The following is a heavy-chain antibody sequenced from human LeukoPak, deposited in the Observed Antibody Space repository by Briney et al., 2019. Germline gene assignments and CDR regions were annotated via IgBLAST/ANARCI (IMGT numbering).Heavy chain of an antibody. J-gene: IGHJ5*02. CDR1: GGSFSGYY. V-gene: IGHV4-59*01. CDR3: ARVVVTAIAYNWFDP. CDR2: IYYSGST. D-gene: IGHD2-21*02. Sequence: SETLSLTCAVYGGSFSGYYWSWIRQPPGKGLEWIGYIYYSGSTNYNPSLKSRVTISVDTSKNQFSLKLSSVTAADTAVYYCARVVVTAIAYNWFDPWGQGTLVTVSS.